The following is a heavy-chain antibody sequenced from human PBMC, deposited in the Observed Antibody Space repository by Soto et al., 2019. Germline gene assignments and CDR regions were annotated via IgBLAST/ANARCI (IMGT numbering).Heavy chain of an antibody. D-gene: IGHD6-19*01. V-gene: IGHV1-2*04. J-gene: IGHJ6*02. CDR1: GYTFTGYY. CDR3: ARVGTEVAGTLGYYGMDV. Sequence: ASVKVSCKASGYTFTGYYIHWVRQAPGQGLEWMGWINPNSGGTNYAQKFQGWVTMTRDTSISTAYMELSRLRSDDTAVYYCARVGTEVAGTLGYYGMDVWGQGTTVTVYS. CDR2: INPNSGGT.